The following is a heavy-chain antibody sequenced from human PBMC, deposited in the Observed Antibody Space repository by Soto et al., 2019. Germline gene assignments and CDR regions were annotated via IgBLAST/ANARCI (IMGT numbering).Heavy chain of an antibody. V-gene: IGHV3-15*01. CDR1: GFTFSNAW. CDR3: TTDIDFRNRPFDAFDI. CDR2: IKSKTDGGTT. D-gene: IGHD3-3*01. J-gene: IGHJ3*02. Sequence: GGSLRLSCAASGFTFSNAWMSWVRQAPGKGLEWVGRIKSKTDGGTTDYAAPVKGRFTISRDDSKNTLYLQMNSLKTEDTAVYYCTTDIDFRNRPFDAFDIWGQGTMVTVSS.